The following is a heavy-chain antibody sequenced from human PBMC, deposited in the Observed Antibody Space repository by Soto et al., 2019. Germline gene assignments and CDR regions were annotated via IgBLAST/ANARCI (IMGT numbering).Heavy chain of an antibody. CDR2: IYYSGST. V-gene: IGHV4-31*03. CDR3: ARGPSYYYMDV. J-gene: IGHJ6*03. CDR1: GGSISSGGNY. Sequence: TSETLSLTCTVSGGSISSGGNYWNWIRQPPGKGLEWIGYIYYSGSTYYNPSLRSRVTISVDTSKNQFSLNLTSLTAADTAVYYCARGPSYYYMDVWGKGTTVTVSS.